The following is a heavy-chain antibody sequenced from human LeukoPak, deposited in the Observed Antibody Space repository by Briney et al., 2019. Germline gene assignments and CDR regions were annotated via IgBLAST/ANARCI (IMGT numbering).Heavy chain of an antibody. V-gene: IGHV3-30*18. CDR2: ISYDGSNK. J-gene: IGHJ4*02. D-gene: IGHD3-10*01. CDR3: AKDRGFGVFFQYYFDY. CDR1: GFTLSCCG. Sequence: GGSLRLSCAASGFTLSCCGMHWVRQAPGKGLEWVAVISYDGSNKYYGDSVKGRFTISRDNSKNTLYLQMNSLRAEDTAVYYCAKDRGFGVFFQYYFDYWGQGTLVTVSS.